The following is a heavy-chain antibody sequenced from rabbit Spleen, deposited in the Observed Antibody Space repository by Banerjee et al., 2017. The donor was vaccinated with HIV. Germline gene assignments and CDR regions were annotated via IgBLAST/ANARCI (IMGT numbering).Heavy chain of an antibody. CDR1: GVSFSFSSY. Sequence: EESGGGLVKPGASLTLTCTASGVSFSFSSYMCWVRQAPGKGLEWIACIDTSDGDTDYANWPKGRFTISKASSTTVTLKMTSLTAADTATYFCARDTASSFSSYGMDLWGQGTLVTVS. CDR3: ARDTASSFSSYGMDL. D-gene: IGHD8-1*01. J-gene: IGHJ3*01. CDR2: IDTSDGDT. V-gene: IGHV1S40*01.